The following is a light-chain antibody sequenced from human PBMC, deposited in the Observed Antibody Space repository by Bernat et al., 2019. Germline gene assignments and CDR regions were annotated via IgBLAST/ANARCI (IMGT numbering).Light chain of an antibody. Sequence: DIELTQTPLSLPVTPGQPASISCKSSRTLLHSNGKTFLSWYLQRPGQPPCLLIYEVSTRFSGVPDRFSGSGSGTHFTLKISRVEADDVGIYYCMQSMELPPTFGQGTKVEVK. V-gene: IGKV2D-29*01. CDR2: EVS. CDR1: RTLLHSNGKTF. CDR3: MQSMELPPT. J-gene: IGKJ1*01.